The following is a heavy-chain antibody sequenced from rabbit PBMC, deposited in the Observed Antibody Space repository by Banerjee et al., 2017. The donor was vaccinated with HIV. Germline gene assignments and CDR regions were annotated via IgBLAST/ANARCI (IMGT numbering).Heavy chain of an antibody. Sequence: QEQLVESGGGLVQPEGSLTLTCTASGFSLNIYEMCWVRQAPGKGLEWIACINTSSGSTVYATWAKGRFTISRTSSTTVALQMTSLTAADTATYFCARDLAGVIGWNFSLWGQGTLVTVS. CDR2: INTSSGST. CDR3: ARDLAGVIGWNFSL. CDR1: GFSLNIYE. D-gene: IGHD4-1*01. V-gene: IGHV1S45*01. J-gene: IGHJ4*01.